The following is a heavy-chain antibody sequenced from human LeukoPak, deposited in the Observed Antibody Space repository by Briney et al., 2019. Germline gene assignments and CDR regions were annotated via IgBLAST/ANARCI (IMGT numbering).Heavy chain of an antibody. J-gene: IGHJ4*02. CDR2: ISRSSSIL. Sequence: PGGSLRPSCAASGFAFSSYSMNWVRLAPGKGLEWVSYISRSSSILYYADSVKGRFTISRDNAKNSLYLQMNSLRDEDTAVYYCARDHSSSWTFDYWGQGTLVTVSS. D-gene: IGHD6-13*01. CDR3: ARDHSSSWTFDY. V-gene: IGHV3-48*02. CDR1: GFAFSSYS.